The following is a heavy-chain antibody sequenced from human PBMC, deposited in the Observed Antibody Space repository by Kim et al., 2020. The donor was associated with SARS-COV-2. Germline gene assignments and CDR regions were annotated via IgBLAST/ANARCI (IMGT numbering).Heavy chain of an antibody. Sequence: QGRVTMTRNTSISTAYMELSSLRSEDTAVYYCARGITIFGVVIISAFDIWGQGTMVTVSS. CDR3: ARGITIFGVVIISAFDI. D-gene: IGHD3-3*01. J-gene: IGHJ3*02. V-gene: IGHV1-8*01.